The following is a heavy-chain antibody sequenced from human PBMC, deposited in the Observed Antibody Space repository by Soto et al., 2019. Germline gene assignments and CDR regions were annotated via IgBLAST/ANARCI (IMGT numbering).Heavy chain of an antibody. CDR3: ARMSLFYFFDS. CDR1: SDSMTSYY. D-gene: IGHD3-10*01. V-gene: IGHV4-59*01. CDR2: IYHSGIT. J-gene: IGHJ4*01. Sequence: NPSETLSLTCPVSSDSMTSYYWSWIRQPPGKGLECIGYIYHSGITNYNPSPKSRVTISLDTSKTQFSLRLSSVTAADTAVYYCARMSLFYFFDSWGQGTLVTVSS.